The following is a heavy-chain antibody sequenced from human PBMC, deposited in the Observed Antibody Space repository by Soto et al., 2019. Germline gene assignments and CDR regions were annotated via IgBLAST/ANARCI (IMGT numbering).Heavy chain of an antibody. Sequence: QVQLVQSGAEEKKPGASVKVSCKASGYTFTSYAMHWVRQAPGQRLEWMGWINAGNGNTKYSQKFQGRVTITRDTSASTAYMELSRLRSEDTAVYCCARAWVVVNAPDYWGQGTLVTVSS. D-gene: IGHD2-21*01. CDR3: ARAWVVVNAPDY. J-gene: IGHJ4*02. V-gene: IGHV1-3*05. CDR2: INAGNGNT. CDR1: GYTFTSYA.